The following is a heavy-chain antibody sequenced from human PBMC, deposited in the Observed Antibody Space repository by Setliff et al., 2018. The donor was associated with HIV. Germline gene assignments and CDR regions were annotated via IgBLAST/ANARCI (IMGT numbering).Heavy chain of an antibody. J-gene: IGHJ4*02. CDR3: ARVLQYNSALDN. CDR2: VSPGSETT. D-gene: IGHD6-25*01. Sequence: PGGSLRLSCAAFGFAFSTFDMNWVRQTPDKGLEWVAAVSPGSETTYYADSVKGRFTVSRDDSKNTLFLQMNSLGAEDTATYYCARVLQYNSALDNWGQGTLVTVSS. V-gene: IGHV3-23*01. CDR1: GFAFSTFD.